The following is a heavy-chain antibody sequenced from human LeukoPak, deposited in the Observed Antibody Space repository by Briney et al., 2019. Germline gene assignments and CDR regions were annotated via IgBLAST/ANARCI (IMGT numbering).Heavy chain of an antibody. CDR1: GYTFTKNF. Sequence: ASVKVSCKASGYTFTKNFLHWVRQAPGQGLEWMGWINPNDGGTLYAQKFQGRVTMTTDTSIATVYMEMSTLTSDDTAVYYCARDDYGDLQYFENWGQGTLVTVSS. D-gene: IGHD4-17*01. J-gene: IGHJ4*02. CDR2: INPNDGGT. V-gene: IGHV1-2*02. CDR3: ARDDYGDLQYFEN.